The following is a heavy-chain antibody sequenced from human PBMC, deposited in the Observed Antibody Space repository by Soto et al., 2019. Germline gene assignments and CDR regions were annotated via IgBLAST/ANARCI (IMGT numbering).Heavy chain of an antibody. CDR2: IYHSGST. D-gene: IGHD2-15*01. V-gene: IGHV4-30-2*01. CDR1: GGSIGSGGYS. Sequence: PSETLSLTCAVSGGSIGSGGYSWSWIRQPPGKGLEWIGYIYHSGSTYYNPSLKSRVTISVDRSKNQFSLKLSSVTAADTAVYYCAAGGAPQRYSWCQGTLVPVSS. J-gene: IGHJ1*01. CDR3: AAGGAPQRYS.